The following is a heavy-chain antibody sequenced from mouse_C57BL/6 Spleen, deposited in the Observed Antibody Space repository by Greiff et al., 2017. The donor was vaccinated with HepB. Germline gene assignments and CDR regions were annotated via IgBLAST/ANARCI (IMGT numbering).Heavy chain of an antibody. V-gene: IGHV1-26*01. CDR1: GYTFTDYY. Sequence: EVQLQQSGPELVKPGASVKISCKASGYTFTDYYMNWVKQSHGKSLEWIGDINPNNGGTSYNQKFKGKATLTVDKSSSTAYMELRSLTSEDSTVYYCAREPDGYLDYWGQGTTLTVSS. CDR3: AREPDGYLDY. D-gene: IGHD2-3*01. CDR2: INPNNGGT. J-gene: IGHJ2*01.